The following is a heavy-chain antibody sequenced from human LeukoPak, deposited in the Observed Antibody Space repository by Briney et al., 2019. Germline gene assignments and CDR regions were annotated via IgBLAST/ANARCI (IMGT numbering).Heavy chain of an antibody. CDR1: GFTFSSYA. V-gene: IGHV3-30*18. CDR2: ISYDGSNK. D-gene: IGHD5-24*01. CDR3: AKAHVEMATDY. J-gene: IGHJ4*02. Sequence: GGSLRLSCAASGFTFSSYAMSWVRQAPGKGLEWVAVISYDGSNKYYADSVKGRFTISRDNSKNTLYLQMNSLRAEDTAVYYCAKAHVEMATDYWGQGTLVTVSS.